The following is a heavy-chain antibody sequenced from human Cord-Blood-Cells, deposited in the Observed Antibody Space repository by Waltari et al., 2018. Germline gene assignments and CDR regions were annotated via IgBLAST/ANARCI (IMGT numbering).Heavy chain of an antibody. D-gene: IGHD1-26*01. CDR1: GGSISSSSYY. V-gene: IGHV4-39*01. Sequence: QLQLQESGPGLVKPSETLSLTCTVSGGSISSSSYYWGCIRQPPGKGLEWIGSIYYSGSTYYNPSLKSRVTISVDTSKNQFSLKLSSVTAADTAVYYCARHFVGGGGYYFDYWGQGTLVTVSS. J-gene: IGHJ4*02. CDR2: IYYSGST. CDR3: ARHFVGGGGYYFDY.